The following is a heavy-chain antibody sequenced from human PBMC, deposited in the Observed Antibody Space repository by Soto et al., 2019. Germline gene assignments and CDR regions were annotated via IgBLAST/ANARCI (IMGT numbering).Heavy chain of an antibody. CDR2: ISSSGSTI. CDR1: GFTFSDYY. D-gene: IGHD2-15*01. J-gene: IGHJ5*02. CDR3: ARATGSCPSSCCFDP. V-gene: IGHV3-11*01. Sequence: GGSLRLSCAASGFTFSDYYMSWIRQAPGKGLEWVSYISSSGSTIYYADSVKGRFTISRDNAKNSLYLQMNSLRAEDTAVYYCARATGSCPSSCCFDPWGQGTLVTVSS.